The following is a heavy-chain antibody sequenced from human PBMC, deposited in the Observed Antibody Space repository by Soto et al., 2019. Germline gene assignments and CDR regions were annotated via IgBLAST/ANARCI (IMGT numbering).Heavy chain of an antibody. Sequence: EVQLVESGGGLVKPGGSLRLSCAASGFTFSNAWMSWVRQAPGKGLEWVGRIKSKTDGGTTDYAAPVKGRFTISRDDSKNTLYLEMNSLKTEDTAVYYCTTGGTDYDYIWGSYRRLDYWGQGTLVTVSS. D-gene: IGHD3-16*02. V-gene: IGHV3-15*01. CDR3: TTGGTDYDYIWGSYRRLDY. CDR1: GFTFSNAW. J-gene: IGHJ4*02. CDR2: IKSKTDGGTT.